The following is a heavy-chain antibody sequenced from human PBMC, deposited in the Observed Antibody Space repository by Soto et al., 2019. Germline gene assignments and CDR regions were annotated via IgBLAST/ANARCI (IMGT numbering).Heavy chain of an antibody. CDR1: GYTFTSYA. D-gene: IGHD6-19*01. Sequence: GASVKVSCKASGYTFTSYAMHWVRQAPGQRLEWMGWINAGNGNTKYSQKFQGRVTITRDTSASTAYMELSSLRSEDTAVYYCARDRAVAGPVDYWGRGTLVTVLL. CDR2: INAGNGNT. CDR3: ARDRAVAGPVDY. V-gene: IGHV1-3*01. J-gene: IGHJ4*02.